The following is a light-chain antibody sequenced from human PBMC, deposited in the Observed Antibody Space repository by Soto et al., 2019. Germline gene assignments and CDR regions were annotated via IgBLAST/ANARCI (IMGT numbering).Light chain of an antibody. CDR3: SSYAGSNNYV. J-gene: IGLJ1*01. V-gene: IGLV2-8*01. Sequence: QSLLAQPPSASGSPGQSVTISCTGTSSDGGGYNYVSWYQQHPGKAPKLMIYEVSKRPSGVPDRFSGSKSGNTASLTVSGFQAEDEADYYCSSYAGSNNYVFGTGTKVTVL. CDR1: SSDGGGYNY. CDR2: EVS.